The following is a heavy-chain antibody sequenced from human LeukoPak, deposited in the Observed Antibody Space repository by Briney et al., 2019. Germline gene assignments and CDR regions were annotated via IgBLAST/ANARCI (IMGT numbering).Heavy chain of an antibody. J-gene: IGHJ6*03. CDR3: ARLAFCTNAVCFSNYYYSMDV. CDR1: GYTFSSYW. D-gene: IGHD2-8*01. CDR2: IYPGDSDT. V-gene: IGHV5-51*01. Sequence: GESLRISCKGSGYTFSSYWIGWVRQMPGKGLEWMGIIYPGDSDTRYSPSFQGQVTISADKSINTAYLQWSSLKASDTAMYYCARLAFCTNAVCFSNYYYSMDVWGRGTTVTVSS.